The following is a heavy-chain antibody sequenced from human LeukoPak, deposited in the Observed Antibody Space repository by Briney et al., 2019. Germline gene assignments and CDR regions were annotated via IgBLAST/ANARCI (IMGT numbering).Heavy chain of an antibody. Sequence: GGSLRLSCAASGFTFRSAWMTWVRQAPGKGLEWVGRIKSKTDGGTTDHAAPVKGRFTISRDDSKNTLYLQMNSLKIEDTAVYYCTTDQDSTAVTGTRFFDYWGQGTLVTVSS. CDR2: IKSKTDGGTT. D-gene: IGHD6-19*01. J-gene: IGHJ4*02. V-gene: IGHV3-15*01. CDR1: GFTFRSAW. CDR3: TTDQDSTAVTGTRFFDY.